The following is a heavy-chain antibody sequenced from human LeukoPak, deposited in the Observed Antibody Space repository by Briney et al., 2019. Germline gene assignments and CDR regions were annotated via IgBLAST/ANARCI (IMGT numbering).Heavy chain of an antibody. Sequence: AGGSLRLSCAASGLTFSSYSMNWVRQAPGKGLEWVSCISSSSNYIYYADSVKGRFTISRDNAKNSLYLQMNSLRAEDTAVYYCARVPHAMVRGVIITEFYFDYWGQGTLVTVSS. CDR2: ISSSSNYI. J-gene: IGHJ4*02. V-gene: IGHV3-21*01. CDR1: GLTFSSYS. CDR3: ARVPHAMVRGVIITEFYFDY. D-gene: IGHD3-10*01.